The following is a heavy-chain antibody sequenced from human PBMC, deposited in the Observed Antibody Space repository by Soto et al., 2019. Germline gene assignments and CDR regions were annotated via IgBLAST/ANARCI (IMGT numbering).Heavy chain of an antibody. J-gene: IGHJ4*02. CDR1: GGSISSYY. Sequence: SETLSLTCTVSGGSISSYYWSWIRQPPGKGLEWIGYIYYSGSTNYNPSLKSRVTISVDTSKNQFSLKLSSVTAADTAVYYCASLTRGGSHWGQGTLVTVSS. CDR3: ASLTRGGSH. CDR2: IYYSGST. V-gene: IGHV4-59*01. D-gene: IGHD2-15*01.